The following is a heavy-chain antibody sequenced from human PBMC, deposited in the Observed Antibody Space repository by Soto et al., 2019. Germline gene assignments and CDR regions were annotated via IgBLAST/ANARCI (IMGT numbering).Heavy chain of an antibody. J-gene: IGHJ5*02. D-gene: IGHD5-12*01. V-gene: IGHV4-4*07. CDR1: GGSIRDYY. CDR2: IYDTGSV. Sequence: PSETLSLTCTVSGGSIRDYYWSWIRQPAGKGLEWIGRIYDTGSVNYNPSLKSRVTMSVDTSQNQLSLKLSPVTAADTAVYYCARVQRYSGSYRWFDPWGQGTLVTV. CDR3: ARVQRYSGSYRWFDP.